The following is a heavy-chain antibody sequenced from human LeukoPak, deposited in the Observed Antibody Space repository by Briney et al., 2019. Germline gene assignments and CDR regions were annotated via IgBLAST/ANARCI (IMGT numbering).Heavy chain of an antibody. Sequence: PSETLSLTCTVSGGSISGYFWSWIRQPPGKGLELIGYLYYSGSTNYNPSLKSRVTISVDTSKNQFSLKLRSVTAADTAVYYCASDYYGSGSYSFWGQGTLVTVSS. CDR1: GGSISGYF. D-gene: IGHD3-10*01. CDR3: ASDYYGSGSYSF. V-gene: IGHV4-59*01. J-gene: IGHJ4*02. CDR2: LYYSGST.